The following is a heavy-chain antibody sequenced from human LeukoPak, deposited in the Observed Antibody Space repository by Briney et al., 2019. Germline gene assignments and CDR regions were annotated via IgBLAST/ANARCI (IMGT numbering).Heavy chain of an antibody. D-gene: IGHD3-22*01. CDR3: ESSYYYDSSGYYSNDY. V-gene: IGHV3-21*01. J-gene: IGHJ4*02. CDR2: ISSSSSYI. Sequence: GGSLRLSRAASGFTFSSYSMNWVRQAPGKGLEWVSSISSSSSYIYYADSVKGRFTVSRDNAKNSLYLQMNSLRAEDTAVYYCESSYYYDSSGYYSNDYWGQGTLVTVSS. CDR1: GFTFSSYS.